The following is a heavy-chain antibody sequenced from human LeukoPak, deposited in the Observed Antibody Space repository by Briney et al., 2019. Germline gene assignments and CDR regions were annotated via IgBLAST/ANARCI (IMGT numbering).Heavy chain of an antibody. V-gene: IGHV1-2*02. CDR3: ARGMIVVGSGAFDI. D-gene: IGHD3-22*01. J-gene: IGHJ3*02. CDR2: INPNSGGT. CDR1: GYTFTGYY. Sequence: ASVKVSCKASGYTFTGYYMHWVRQAPGQGLEGMGWINPNSGGTNYAQKFQGRVTMTRDTSISTAYMELSRLRSDDTAVYYCARGMIVVGSGAFDIWGQGTMVTVSS.